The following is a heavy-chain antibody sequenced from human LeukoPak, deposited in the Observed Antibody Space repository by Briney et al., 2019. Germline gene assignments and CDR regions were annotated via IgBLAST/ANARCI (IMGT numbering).Heavy chain of an antibody. Sequence: SETLPLTCTVSGGPITSHFWSWIRQPPGEGLEWIGNFYHAGNSNLNPSLKSRVTMSIDTSKNQFSLKLRSMTAADTAVYYCARDGPTSTAPFDYWGQGTLVTVSS. CDR2: FYHAGNS. V-gene: IGHV4-59*11. D-gene: IGHD1-26*01. CDR1: GGPITSHF. J-gene: IGHJ4*02. CDR3: ARDGPTSTAPFDY.